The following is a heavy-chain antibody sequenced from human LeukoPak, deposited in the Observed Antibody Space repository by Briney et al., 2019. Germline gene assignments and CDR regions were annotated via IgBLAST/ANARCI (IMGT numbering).Heavy chain of an antibody. D-gene: IGHD1-26*01. CDR3: ARLGSPIYYYYIDV. J-gene: IGHJ6*03. CDR1: GYTFTSYG. V-gene: IGHV1-18*01. Sequence: GASVKVSCKASGYTFTSYGISWVRQAPGQGLEWMAWITTYNGKTNYAQKLQGRVTMTTDTSTSTAYMELRSLRSDDTAVYYCARLGSPIYYYYIDVWGKGTTVTVSS. CDR2: ITTYNGKT.